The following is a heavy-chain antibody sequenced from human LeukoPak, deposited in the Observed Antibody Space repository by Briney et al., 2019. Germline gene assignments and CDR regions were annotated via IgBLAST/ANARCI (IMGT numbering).Heavy chain of an antibody. J-gene: IGHJ3*02. D-gene: IGHD5-18*01. CDR1: GFTFSSYG. CDR2: ISYDGSNK. Sequence: GGSLRLSCAASGFTFSSYGMHWVRQAPGKGLEWVAVISYDGSNKYYADSVKGRYTISRDNANNTLYLQMNSLRDEDTAVYYCTRADTGRLHGLDIWGQGTRVTVSS. V-gene: IGHV3-30*03. CDR3: TRADTGRLHGLDI.